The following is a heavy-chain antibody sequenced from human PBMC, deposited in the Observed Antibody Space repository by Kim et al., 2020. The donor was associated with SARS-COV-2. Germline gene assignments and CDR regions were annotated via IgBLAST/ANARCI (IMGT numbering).Heavy chain of an antibody. Sequence: GGSLRLSCAASGFTFSSYGMHWVRQAPGKGLEWVAVIWYDGSNKYYADSVKGRFTISRDNSKNTLYLQMNSLRAEDTAVYYCARDAYCTNGVCPKSPYSSGWYFDYWGQGTLVTVSS. CDR2: IWYDGSNK. D-gene: IGHD2-8*01. CDR3: ARDAYCTNGVCPKSPYSSGWYFDY. V-gene: IGHV3-33*01. J-gene: IGHJ4*02. CDR1: GFTFSSYG.